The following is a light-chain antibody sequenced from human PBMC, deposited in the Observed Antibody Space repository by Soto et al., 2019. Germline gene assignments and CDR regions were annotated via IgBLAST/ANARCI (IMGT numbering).Light chain of an antibody. CDR2: GAS. CDR3: QQYNNWPRT. V-gene: IGKV3-15*01. J-gene: IGKJ1*01. Sequence: EIVMTQSPATLSVSPGERATLSCRASQRVSNNLAWYQQKPGQAPRLLIYGASTRATGIPARFSGSGSGTEFTLTISSLLSEDFAVYYCQQYNNWPRTFGQGTKVEIK. CDR1: QRVSNN.